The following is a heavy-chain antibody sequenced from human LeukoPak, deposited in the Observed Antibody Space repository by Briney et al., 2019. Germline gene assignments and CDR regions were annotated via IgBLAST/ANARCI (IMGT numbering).Heavy chain of an antibody. Sequence: PGGSLRLSCAASGFTFSSYSMNWVRQAPGKGQEWVSSISSSSSYIYYADPVKGRFTISRDNAKNSLYMQMNSLRAEDTAVYYCARESQTWFPGEFYYYMDVWGKGTTVTVSS. V-gene: IGHV3-21*01. CDR2: ISSSSSYI. CDR3: ARESQTWFPGEFYYYMDV. J-gene: IGHJ6*03. D-gene: IGHD3-10*01. CDR1: GFTFSSYS.